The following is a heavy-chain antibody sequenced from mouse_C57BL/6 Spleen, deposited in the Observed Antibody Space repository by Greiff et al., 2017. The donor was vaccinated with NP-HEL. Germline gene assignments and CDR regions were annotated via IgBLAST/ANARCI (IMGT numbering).Heavy chain of an antibody. CDR1: GFTFSDYG. CDR2: ISSGSSTI. CDR3: ARDPNWAHFDY. D-gene: IGHD4-1*01. J-gene: IGHJ2*01. Sequence: EVKLLESGGGLVKPGGSLKLSCAASGFTFSDYGMHWVRQAPEKGLEWVAYISSGSSTIYYADTVKGRFTISRDNAKNTLFLQMTSLRSEDTAMYYCARDPNWAHFDYWGQGTTLTVSS. V-gene: IGHV5-17*01.